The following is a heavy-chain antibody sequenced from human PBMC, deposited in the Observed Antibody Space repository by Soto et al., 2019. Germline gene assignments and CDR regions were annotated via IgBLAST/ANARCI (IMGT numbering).Heavy chain of an antibody. D-gene: IGHD4-17*01. CDR3: TTYHGDYNFDH. CDR2: FDPDEAET. Sequence: QVPLVQSGAEVKKPGASVKVSCKVSGYTLNEVAMHWVRQAPGKGLEWLGGFDPDEAETIYAQHFQGRVTMTEDTSTDTVYMELSSLRSEDTALYFCTTYHGDYNFDHWGQATLVTVSS. CDR1: GYTLNEVA. V-gene: IGHV1-24*01. J-gene: IGHJ5*02.